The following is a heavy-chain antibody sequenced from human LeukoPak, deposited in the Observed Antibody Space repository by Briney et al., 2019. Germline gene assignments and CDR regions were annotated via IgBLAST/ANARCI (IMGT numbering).Heavy chain of an antibody. CDR3: ARGPNKSDGGNSGSAWFDP. J-gene: IGHJ5*02. Sequence: ASVKVSCKSSGYTFTTYDINWVRQATGQGLGWMGWMNPNSGNTGYAQKFQGRVTMTRNTSISTAYMELSSLRSEDTAVYYCARGPNKSDGGNSGSAWFDPWGQGTLVTVSS. V-gene: IGHV1-8*01. D-gene: IGHD4-23*01. CDR2: MNPNSGNT. CDR1: GYTFTTYD.